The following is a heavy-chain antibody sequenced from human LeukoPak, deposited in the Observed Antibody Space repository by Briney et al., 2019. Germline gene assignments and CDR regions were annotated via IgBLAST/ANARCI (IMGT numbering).Heavy chain of an antibody. Sequence: PGGSLRLSCAASGFTFDDYAMHWVRQAPGKGLEWVAVMSYDSTNKYYADSVKGRFTISRDNSKNTLSLQMDSLRAEDTAVYYCARDLGTEVSYWGQGTLVTVSS. CDR3: ARDLGTEVSY. CDR1: GFTFDDYA. V-gene: IGHV3-30-3*01. CDR2: MSYDSTNK. J-gene: IGHJ4*02.